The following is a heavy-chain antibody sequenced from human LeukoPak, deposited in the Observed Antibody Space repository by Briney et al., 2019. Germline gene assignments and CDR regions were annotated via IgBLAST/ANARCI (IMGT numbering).Heavy chain of an antibody. J-gene: IGHJ4*02. CDR2: IHDGGSPI. CDR1: GFTFSSYS. D-gene: IGHD6-13*01. CDR3: ARGGSSWFSY. Sequence: SGGSLRLSCAASGFTFSSYSMTWVRQAPGKGLEWISYIHDGGSPIYYADSVKGRFTVSRDNAKNSLYLQMDSLRAEDTAVYYCARGGSSWFSYWGQGTLVTVSS. V-gene: IGHV3-48*01.